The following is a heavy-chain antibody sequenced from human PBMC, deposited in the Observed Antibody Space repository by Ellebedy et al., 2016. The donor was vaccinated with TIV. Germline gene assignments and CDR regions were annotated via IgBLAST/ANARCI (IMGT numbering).Heavy chain of an antibody. V-gene: IGHV3-33*01. J-gene: IGHJ4*02. CDR2: IWPHEPSQ. Sequence: GGSLRLSCAASGFAFNNYGMHWVRQAPGKGLEWVAIIWPHEPSQHYADSVKGRFTISRDDSKNTLYLHLNNLKGEDTALYFCVREALGRGYYPDFWGLGTLVTVSS. CDR1: GFAFNNYG. CDR3: VREALGRGYYPDF. D-gene: IGHD3-3*01.